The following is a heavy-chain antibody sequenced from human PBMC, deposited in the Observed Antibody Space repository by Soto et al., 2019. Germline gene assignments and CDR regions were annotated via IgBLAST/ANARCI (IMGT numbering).Heavy chain of an antibody. CDR3: GKGDASGYNDRF. Sequence: EVQVVESGGGLVQPGGSLRLSCAASGFTVSSNYMTWVRQAPGKGLEWVSVLYSGGSAYYAASVKGRFTISRDNSRNTWFLQMDSWRAEDTAMYYCGKGDASGYNDRFWGRGTLVTVSS. CDR2: LYSGGSA. V-gene: IGHV3-66*01. J-gene: IGHJ4*02. CDR1: GFTVSSNY. D-gene: IGHD3-9*01.